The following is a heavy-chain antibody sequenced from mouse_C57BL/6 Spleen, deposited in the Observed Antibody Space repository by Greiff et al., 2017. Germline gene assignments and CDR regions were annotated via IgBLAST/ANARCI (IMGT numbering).Heavy chain of an antibody. D-gene: IGHD1-1*01. V-gene: IGHV1-55*01. CDR1: GYTFTSYW. J-gene: IGHJ2*01. Sequence: QVQLQQPGAELVKPGASVKMSCKASGYTFTSYWITWVKQRPGQGLEWIGDIYPGSGSTNYNEKFKSKATLTVDTSSSTAYMQRSSLTSEDSAVYYCARDYYGSSLGYWGQGTTLTVSS. CDR3: ARDYYGSSLGY. CDR2: IYPGSGST.